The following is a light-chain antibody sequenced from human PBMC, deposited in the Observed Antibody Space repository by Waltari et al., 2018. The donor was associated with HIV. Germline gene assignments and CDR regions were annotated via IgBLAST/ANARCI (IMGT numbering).Light chain of an antibody. V-gene: IGLV1-40*01. J-gene: IGLJ2*01. CDR1: SSNIGAGHD. CDR3: HCTDSSLMGPVV. CDR2: GNN. Sequence: QSVLTQPPSVSGAPGQRVTISCTGNSSNIGAGHDVHWYRQLPGTAPKFLISGNNFRPSGVPDRFSGAKSGTSASLVITGLQADDGAVYYCHCTDSSLMGPVVFGGGTKLTVL.